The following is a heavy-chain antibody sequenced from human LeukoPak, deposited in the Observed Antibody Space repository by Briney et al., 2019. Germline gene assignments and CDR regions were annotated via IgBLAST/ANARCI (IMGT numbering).Heavy chain of an antibody. Sequence: ASVKVSCKASGYTFSDYYIHWVRQAPGQGLEWMGWINPNTGATNYAHNFQGRVTLTRDTSISTAYMELSRLRSDDTAVYYCARYGERYGSYFDLRGRGTLVTVSS. V-gene: IGHV1-2*02. D-gene: IGHD3-10*01. CDR3: ARYGERYGSYFDL. CDR2: INPNTGAT. J-gene: IGHJ2*01. CDR1: GYTFSDYY.